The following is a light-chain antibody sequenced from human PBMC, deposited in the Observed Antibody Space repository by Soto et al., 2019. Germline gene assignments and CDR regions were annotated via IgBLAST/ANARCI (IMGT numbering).Light chain of an antibody. CDR3: QENNNWPPGRLT. V-gene: IGKV3-15*01. J-gene: IGKJ4*01. CDR1: QSVSSN. Sequence: MTQSPATLSVSPGETATLSCRANQSVSSNLAWYQQKPGQAPRLLIYGASTRATGIPARFSGSESGTEFTLTISSLQSEDFGVYYCQENNNWPPGRLTFGGGTKVEIK. CDR2: GAS.